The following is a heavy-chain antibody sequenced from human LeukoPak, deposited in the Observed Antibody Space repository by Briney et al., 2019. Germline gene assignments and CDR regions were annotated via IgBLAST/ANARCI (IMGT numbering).Heavy chain of an antibody. CDR2: IYYSGST. V-gene: IGHV4-31*03. D-gene: IGHD3-22*01. Sequence: SETLSLTCTVSGGSISSGGYYWSWIRQHPGKGLEWIGYIYYSGSTYYNPSLKSRVTISVDTSKNQFSLKLSSVTAADTAVYYCARVSDYYDSSGYYFDYWGQGTLLTVSS. CDR1: GGSISSGGYY. J-gene: IGHJ4*02. CDR3: ARVSDYYDSSGYYFDY.